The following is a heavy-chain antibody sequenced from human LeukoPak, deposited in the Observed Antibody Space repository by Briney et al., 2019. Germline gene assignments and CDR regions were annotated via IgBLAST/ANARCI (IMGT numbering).Heavy chain of an antibody. V-gene: IGHV1-18*01. D-gene: IGHD1-26*01. CDR1: GYTFTNYA. J-gene: IGHJ3*02. CDR2: IGTYNGNT. CDR3: VREWDHTRMTFDI. Sequence: ASVKVSCKASGYTFTNYAMNWVRQAPGQGLEWMGWIGTYNGNTKYAQEFQGRVTMTTDTSTSTGYMELRNLRSDDTAVYFCVREWDHTRMTFDIWGQGTMVTVSS.